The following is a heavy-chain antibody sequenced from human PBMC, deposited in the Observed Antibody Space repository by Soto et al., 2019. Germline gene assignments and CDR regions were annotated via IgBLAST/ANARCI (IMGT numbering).Heavy chain of an antibody. V-gene: IGHV3-23*01. CDR2: ITETGGDT. CDR3: TKASPDRHHMDV. CDR1: GFTFGKFV. Sequence: VGPLRVSCAASGFTFGKFVGRWVRQTPGKGLEWVSTITETGGDTYYTDSVKGRFTISRDNSKNTLYLQMTSLRAEDTALYYCTKASPDRHHMDVWGQGTTLTVSS. J-gene: IGHJ6*02.